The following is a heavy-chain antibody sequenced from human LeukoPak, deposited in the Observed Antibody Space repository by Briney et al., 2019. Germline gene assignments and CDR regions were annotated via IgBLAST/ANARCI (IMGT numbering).Heavy chain of an antibody. CDR2: INHSGST. J-gene: IGHJ4*02. CDR3: ARGRDYYGSGSYRDY. V-gene: IGHV4-34*01. CDR1: GGSFSGYY. Sequence: SETLSLICAVYGGSFSGYYWSWIRQPPGKGLEWIGEINHSGSTNYNPSLKSRVTISVDTSKNQFSLKPSSVTAADTAVYYCARGRDYYGSGSYRDYWGQGTLVTVSS. D-gene: IGHD3-10*01.